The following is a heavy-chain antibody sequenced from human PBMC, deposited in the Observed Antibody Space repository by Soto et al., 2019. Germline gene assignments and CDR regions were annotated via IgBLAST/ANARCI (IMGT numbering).Heavy chain of an antibody. V-gene: IGHV1-46*01. CDR1: GYTFTSYY. J-gene: IGHJ6*02. D-gene: IGHD1-1*01. CDR2: INPSGDST. Sequence: ASVKVSCKASGYTFTSYYIHWVRQAPGQGLEWMGIINPSGDSTTYAQKFQGRVTMTRDTSTSTVYMELSSLRSEDTAVYYRARDVPPYKPGYYYYGMDVWGQGTTVTVSS. CDR3: ARDVPPYKPGYYYYGMDV.